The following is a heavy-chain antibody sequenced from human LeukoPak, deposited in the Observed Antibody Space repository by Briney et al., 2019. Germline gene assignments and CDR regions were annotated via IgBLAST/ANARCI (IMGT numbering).Heavy chain of an antibody. CDR2: IYYSGST. CDR3: ARSGEVDY. CDR1: GGSISSSSYY. J-gene: IGHJ4*02. D-gene: IGHD4-17*01. V-gene: IGHV4-39*07. Sequence: PSETLSLTCTVSGGSISSSSYYGGWIRQPPGKGLEWIGSIYYSGSTYYNPSLKSRVTISVDTPKNQFSLKLSSVTAADTAVYYCARSGEVDYWGQGTLVTVSS.